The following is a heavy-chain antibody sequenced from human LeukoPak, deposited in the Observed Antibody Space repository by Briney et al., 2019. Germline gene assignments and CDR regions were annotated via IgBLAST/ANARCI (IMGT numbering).Heavy chain of an antibody. J-gene: IGHJ6*02. Sequence: PSETLSLTCAVYGGSFSGYYWSWIRQPPGKGLKWIGEINHSGSTNYNPSLKSRVTISVDTSKNQFSLKLSSVTAADTAVYYCARVGGSRRSFYYGMDVWGQGTTVTVSS. CDR2: INHSGST. V-gene: IGHV4-34*01. CDR3: ARVGGSRRSFYYGMDV. D-gene: IGHD6-13*01. CDR1: GGSFSGYY.